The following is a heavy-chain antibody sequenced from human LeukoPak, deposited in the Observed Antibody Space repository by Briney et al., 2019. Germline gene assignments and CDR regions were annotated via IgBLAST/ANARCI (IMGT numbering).Heavy chain of an antibody. CDR3: ARSTYYDILTGYYERSCDY. V-gene: IGHV3-7*01. J-gene: IGHJ4*02. D-gene: IGHD3-9*01. Sequence: GGSLRLSCAASGFTFNTYWMHWVRQAPGKGLEWVANIKQDGSEKYYVDSVKGRFTISRDNAKNSLYLQMNSLRAEDTAVYYCARSTYYDILTGYYERSCDYWGQGTLVTVSS. CDR1: GFTFNTYW. CDR2: IKQDGSEK.